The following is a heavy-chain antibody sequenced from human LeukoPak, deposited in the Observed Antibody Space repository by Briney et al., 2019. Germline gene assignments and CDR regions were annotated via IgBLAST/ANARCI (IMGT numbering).Heavy chain of an antibody. Sequence: SETLSLTCTVSGGSISSRSYYWGWSRQPPGKGLEWIGSMYHGGSTYYNPSLRSRVTISVDTSKNQFSLKLNSVTAADTAVYYCARSRYYGANAADAFDVWGQGTMVTVSS. D-gene: IGHD4-23*01. CDR1: GGSISSRSYY. V-gene: IGHV4-39*01. CDR2: MYHGGST. CDR3: ARSRYYGANAADAFDV. J-gene: IGHJ3*01.